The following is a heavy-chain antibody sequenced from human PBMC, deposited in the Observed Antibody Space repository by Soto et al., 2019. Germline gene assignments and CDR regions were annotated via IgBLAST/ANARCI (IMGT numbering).Heavy chain of an antibody. V-gene: IGHV3-74*01. CDR2: MYTDASSA. CDR3: VTGNSGYGNFDY. Sequence: PGGSLRLSCAASGLTFSSYWMHWVRQAPGKGLVWVSRMYTDASSATYAGSVKGRFTISRDNAKNTLFLQIESLRTEDTAVYYSVTGNSGYGNFDYWGEGTLVTVYS. J-gene: IGHJ4*02. D-gene: IGHD5-12*01. CDR1: GLTFSSYW.